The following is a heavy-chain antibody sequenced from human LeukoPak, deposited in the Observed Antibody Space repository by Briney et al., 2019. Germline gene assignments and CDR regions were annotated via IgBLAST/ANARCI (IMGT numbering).Heavy chain of an antibody. CDR3: VRLASGRALIYFEF. CDR1: GYSFANYW. CDR2: IYPGDSDT. V-gene: IGHV5-51*01. Sequence: GESLKISCKGSGYSFANYWIGWVRQTPGKGLEYMALIYPGDSDTRYNPSFQGQVTISADKSISTAHLQWSSLKASDTAMYYCVRLASGRALIYFEFWGQGTLVTVPS. J-gene: IGHJ4*02. D-gene: IGHD3-10*01.